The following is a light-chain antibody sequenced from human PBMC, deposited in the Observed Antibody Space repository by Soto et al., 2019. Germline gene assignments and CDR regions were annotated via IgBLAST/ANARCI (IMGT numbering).Light chain of an antibody. CDR1: SGHSSYA. CDR3: QTWGTGIQV. V-gene: IGLV4-69*01. Sequence: QSVLTQSPCASASLGASVKLTCTLSSGHSSYAIAWHQQQPEKGPRYLMNLNSDGSHSKGDGIPDRFSGSSSGAERYLTISSLQSEDEADYYCQTWGTGIQVFGGGTKLTVL. J-gene: IGLJ2*01. CDR2: LNSDGSH.